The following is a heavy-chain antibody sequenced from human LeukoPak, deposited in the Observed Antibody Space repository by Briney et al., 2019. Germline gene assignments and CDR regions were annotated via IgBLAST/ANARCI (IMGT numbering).Heavy chain of an antibody. CDR2: MNPNSGNT. CDR3: ATAAAGGYPRYH. D-gene: IGHD1-26*01. J-gene: IGHJ5*02. V-gene: IGHV1-8*01. CDR1: GYTFTSYY. Sequence: ASVTVSCKASGYTFTSYYINWVRQATGQGRDWMEWMNPNSGNTGYAQKFQGRVTMTRNTSISTAYMELSSLRSEDTAVYYCATAAAGGYPRYHWGQGTLVTVSS.